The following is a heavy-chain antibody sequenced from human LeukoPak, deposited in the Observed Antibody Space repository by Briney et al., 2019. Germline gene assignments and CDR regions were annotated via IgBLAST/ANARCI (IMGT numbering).Heavy chain of an antibody. CDR2: INPSGGST. CDR3: ARGGPYYDFWSGYYWDNGWFDP. D-gene: IGHD3-3*01. V-gene: IGHV1-46*01. J-gene: IGHJ5*02. Sequence: ASVKVSCKASGYTFTSYYMHWVRQAPGQGLEWMGIINPSGGSTSYAQKFQGRVTMTRDMSTSPVYMELSSLRSEDTAVYYCARGGPYYDFWSGYYWDNGWFDPWGQGTLVTVSS. CDR1: GYTFTSYY.